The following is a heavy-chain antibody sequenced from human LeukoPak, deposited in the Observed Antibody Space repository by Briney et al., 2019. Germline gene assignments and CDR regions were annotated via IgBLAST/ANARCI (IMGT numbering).Heavy chain of an antibody. D-gene: IGHD3-10*01. CDR3: ATSNYFGSGSVYYFEY. J-gene: IGHJ4*02. CDR1: GYILTKLP. CDR2: FDPEDGEA. Sequence: ASVKVSCRVSGYILTKLPIHWVRQAPGRGLEWMGSFDPEDGEALYARRFRGRVTMTEDTSTDTAFMELSSLKSVDTAVYYCATSNYFGSGSVYYFEYWGQGTLVTVSS. V-gene: IGHV1-24*01.